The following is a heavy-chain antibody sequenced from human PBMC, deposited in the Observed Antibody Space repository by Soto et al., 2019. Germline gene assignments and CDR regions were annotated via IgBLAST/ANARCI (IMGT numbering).Heavy chain of an antibody. Sequence: TSETLSLTCTVSGASIDRSNYYWDWIRQPPGKGLEWIGTTYYNGNAYYNPSLKSRVTMSVDRSKNQFSLKLSSVTAADTAVYYCARVPGPWGQGTLVTAPQ. J-gene: IGHJ5*02. CDR3: ARVPGP. CDR1: GASIDRSNYY. CDR2: TYYNGNA. V-gene: IGHV4-39*07.